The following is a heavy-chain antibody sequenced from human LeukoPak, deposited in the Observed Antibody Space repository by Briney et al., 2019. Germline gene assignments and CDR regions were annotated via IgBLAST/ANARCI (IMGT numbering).Heavy chain of an antibody. D-gene: IGHD3-10*01. CDR1: GFTVSSNS. CDR3: ARENNFGSGMDV. J-gene: IGHJ6*02. CDR2: IYSGGNT. V-gene: IGHV3-53*01. Sequence: GGSLRLSCAASGFTVSSNSMTWVRQAPGKGLQWVSVIYSGGNTYYADSVKGRFTISRDNSKNTLYLQMNSLRAEDTAVYYCARENNFGSGMDVWGQGTTVTVSS.